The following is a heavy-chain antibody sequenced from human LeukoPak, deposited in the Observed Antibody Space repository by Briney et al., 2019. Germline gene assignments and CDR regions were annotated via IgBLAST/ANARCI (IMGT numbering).Heavy chain of an antibody. CDR1: GFTFSSYA. CDR3: AKDGSRTVTAGDY. D-gene: IGHD4-17*01. CDR2: ISGSGGST. J-gene: IGHJ4*02. Sequence: GGSLRLSCAASGFTFSSYAMSWVRQAPGKGLEGVSAISGSGGSTYYADSVKGRFTISRDNSKNTLYLQMNSLRAEDTAVYYCAKDGSRTVTAGDYWGQGTLVTVSS. V-gene: IGHV3-23*01.